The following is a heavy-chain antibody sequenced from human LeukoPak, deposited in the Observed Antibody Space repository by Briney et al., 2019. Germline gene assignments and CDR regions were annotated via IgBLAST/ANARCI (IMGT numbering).Heavy chain of an antibody. Sequence: AVTLTLTCAVSGGSISSGGFSWGRIPQPPGMGRVWYGSNCYSGSNYYNPSLKSPVTISVATSKNQFSLKLSSVTAADTAVYFWARGPYSYDSSGAFDIWGQGTMVTVSS. CDR2: NCYSGSN. J-gene: IGHJ3*02. CDR3: ARGPYSYDSSGAFDI. CDR1: GGSISSGGFS. V-gene: IGHV4-39*07. D-gene: IGHD3-22*01.